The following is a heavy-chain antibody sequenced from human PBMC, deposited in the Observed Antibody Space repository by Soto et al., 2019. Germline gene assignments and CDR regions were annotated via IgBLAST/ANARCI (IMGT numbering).Heavy chain of an antibody. V-gene: IGHV1-18*01. CDR3: ARSRYYFDY. CDR1: GYTFKNYG. J-gene: IGHJ4*02. Sequence: QVHLVQSGGEVKKPGASVKVSCKASGYTFKNYGIGWVRQAPGLGPEWVGWIKVDNGDTKYAEKLQGRVTLTTDTSTSTAYMELRNLRSDDTAYYYCARSRYYFDYWGQGTLVTVSS. CDR2: IKVDNGDT.